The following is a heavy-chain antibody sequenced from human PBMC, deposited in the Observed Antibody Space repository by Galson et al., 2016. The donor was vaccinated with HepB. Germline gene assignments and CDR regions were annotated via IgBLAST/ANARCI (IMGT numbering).Heavy chain of an antibody. Sequence: SLRLSCAASGFTFSSYAMSWVRQAPGKGLEWVSVISDSGDGKLYADSVKGRFTTSRDNSENTRFRQMNSLRAEATALYYCARVPGYCGSPSCRLLDDWGQGTLVTVSS. V-gene: IGHV3-23*01. CDR3: ARVPGYCGSPSCRLLDD. D-gene: IGHD2-2*01. J-gene: IGHJ4*02. CDR2: ISDSGDGK. CDR1: GFTFSSYA.